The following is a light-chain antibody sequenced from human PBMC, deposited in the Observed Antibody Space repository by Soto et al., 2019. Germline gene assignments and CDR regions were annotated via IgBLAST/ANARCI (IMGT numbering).Light chain of an antibody. CDR1: SGDVGGYNY. Sequence: QSVLTQPPSASGSPGQSVTISCTGTSGDVGGYNYVSWYQQHPGKAPKLIIYDVSDRPSGVPDRFSGSKSGNTASLTVSGLQAEDEADYYCTSYAGMSNFCVFGTGTKLTVL. J-gene: IGLJ1*01. CDR3: TSYAGMSNFCV. CDR2: DVS. V-gene: IGLV2-8*01.